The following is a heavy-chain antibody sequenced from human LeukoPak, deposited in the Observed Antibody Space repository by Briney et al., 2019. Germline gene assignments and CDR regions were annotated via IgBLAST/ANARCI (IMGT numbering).Heavy chain of an antibody. D-gene: IGHD2-21*02. CDR3: ARGTANWFDP. CDR1: GGSFSGYY. CDR2: INHSGST. J-gene: IGHJ5*02. Sequence: SETLSLTCAVYGGSFSGYYWSWIRQPPGKGLEWIGEINHSGSTNYNPSLKSRVTISVDTSKNQFSLKLSSVTAADTAVHYCARGTANWFDPWGQGTLVTVSS. V-gene: IGHV4-34*01.